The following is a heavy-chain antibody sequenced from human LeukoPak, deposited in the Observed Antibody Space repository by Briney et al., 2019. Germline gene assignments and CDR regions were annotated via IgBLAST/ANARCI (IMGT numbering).Heavy chain of an antibody. D-gene: IGHD3-22*01. CDR3: ARVTMMKSADY. J-gene: IGHJ4*02. CDR1: GFTFSIYS. V-gene: IGHV3-21*01. CDR2: ISSSSSYI. Sequence: GGSLRLSCVASGFTFSIYSMSWVRQAPGKGLEWVSSISSSSSYIYYADSVKGRFTISRDNAKNSLYLQMNSLRAEDTAVYYCARVTMMKSADYWGQGTLVTVSS.